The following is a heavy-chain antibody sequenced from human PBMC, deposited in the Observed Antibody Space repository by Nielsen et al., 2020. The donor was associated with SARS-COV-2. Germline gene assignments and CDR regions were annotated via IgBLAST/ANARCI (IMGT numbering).Heavy chain of an antibody. CDR3: ARVAVVLNGGAFDI. D-gene: IGHD2-8*01. CDR2: INAGNGNT. J-gene: IGHJ3*02. Sequence: WVRQAPGQSLEWMGWINAGNGNTKYSQKFQGRVSMTRDTSTSTAYMELSNLTSEDTAVYYCARVAVVLNGGAFDIWGQGTLVTVSS. V-gene: IGHV1-3*01.